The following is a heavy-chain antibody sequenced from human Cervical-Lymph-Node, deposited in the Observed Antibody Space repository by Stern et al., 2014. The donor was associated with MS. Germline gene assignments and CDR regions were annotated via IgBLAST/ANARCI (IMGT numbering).Heavy chain of an antibody. V-gene: IGHV2-5*02. CDR2: IYWDDEK. Sequence: QVPLKESGPTLVKATQPLTLTCTFSGFSLRNSGVSVAWIRQPPGKALEWLAVIYWDDEKRCSPSLKSRLSITKDASESQVVLTMTNMDPVDTATYYCTHSLHGDYYDAFDTWGQGTMVTVSS. CDR1: GFSLRNSGVS. CDR3: THSLHGDYYDAFDT. D-gene: IGHD4-17*01. J-gene: IGHJ3*02.